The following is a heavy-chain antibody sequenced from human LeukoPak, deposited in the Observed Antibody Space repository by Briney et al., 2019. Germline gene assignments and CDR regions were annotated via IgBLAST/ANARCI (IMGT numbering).Heavy chain of an antibody. D-gene: IGHD3-9*01. V-gene: IGHV3-21*01. CDR2: ISSSSYI. CDR3: ARSRMQTGYEAFDI. Sequence: KPGGSLRLSCAASGFTFSSYSMNWVRQAPGKGLEWVSSISSSSYIYYADSVKGRFTISRDNAKNSLYLQMNSLRAEDTAVYYCARSRMQTGYEAFDIWGQGTMVTVSS. J-gene: IGHJ3*02. CDR1: GFTFSSYS.